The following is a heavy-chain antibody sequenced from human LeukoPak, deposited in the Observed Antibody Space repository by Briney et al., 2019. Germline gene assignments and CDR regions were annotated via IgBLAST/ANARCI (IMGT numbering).Heavy chain of an antibody. Sequence: ASVKVSCKASGYTFTGYYMHWVRQAPGQGLEWMGWINPNSGGTNYAQKFQGWVTMTRDTSISTACMELSRLRSDDTAVYYCASRSTTVTDDDAFDIWGQGTMVTVSS. V-gene: IGHV1-2*04. J-gene: IGHJ3*02. D-gene: IGHD4-17*01. CDR1: GYTFTGYY. CDR2: INPNSGGT. CDR3: ASRSTTVTDDDAFDI.